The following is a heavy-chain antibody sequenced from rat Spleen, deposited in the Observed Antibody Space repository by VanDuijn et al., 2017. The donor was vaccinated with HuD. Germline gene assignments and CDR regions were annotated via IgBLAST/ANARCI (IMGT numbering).Heavy chain of an antibody. CDR3: ARAGGVDYFVMDA. J-gene: IGHJ4*01. CDR1: GFSLTSYL. D-gene: IGHD4-3*01. CDR2: MWTGGTT. Sequence: QVQLKESGPGLVQPSQTLSLACTVSGFSLTSYLVHWVRQPSGKGLEWMGVMWTGGTTEYNSALKSRLSISRDTSKSQVFLKMNSLQPEDTATYYCARAGGVDYFVMDAWGQGTSVTVSS. V-gene: IGHV2-43*01.